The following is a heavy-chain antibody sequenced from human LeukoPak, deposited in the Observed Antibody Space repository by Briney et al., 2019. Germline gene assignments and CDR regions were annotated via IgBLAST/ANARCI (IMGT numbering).Heavy chain of an antibody. J-gene: IGHJ6*03. Sequence: ASVKVSCKASGYTFISYDIDWVRQVTGQGLEWMGWMSPKSGNTDYAQKCKGRVTMTRNTSINTAYLELSSLTSDDTAVYFCARGVGGLGNMDVWGKGTTVIISS. CDR2: MSPKSGNT. CDR1: GYTFISYD. V-gene: IGHV1-8*01. D-gene: IGHD3-16*01. CDR3: ARGVGGLGNMDV.